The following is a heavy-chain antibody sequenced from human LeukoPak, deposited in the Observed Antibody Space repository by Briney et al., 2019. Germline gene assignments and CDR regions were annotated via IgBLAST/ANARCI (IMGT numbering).Heavy chain of an antibody. V-gene: IGHV1-8*01. CDR3: ARGAYCSGGSCWGDWFDP. CDR1: GYTFTSYD. Sequence: ASVKVSCKASGYTFTSYDINWVRQATGQGLEWMGWMNPNSGNTGYAQKFQGRVTMTRNTSISTAYMELSSLRSDDTAVYYCARGAYCSGGSCWGDWFDPWGQGTLVTVSS. CDR2: MNPNSGNT. J-gene: IGHJ5*02. D-gene: IGHD2-15*01.